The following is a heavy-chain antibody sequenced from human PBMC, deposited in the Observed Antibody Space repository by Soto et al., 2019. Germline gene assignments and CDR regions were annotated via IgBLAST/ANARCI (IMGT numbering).Heavy chain of an antibody. CDR2: IIPILGIA. J-gene: IGHJ5*02. CDR1: GGTFSSYT. V-gene: IGHV1-69*04. CDR3: ARDRGYDRNWFDP. D-gene: IGHD5-12*01. Sequence: SVKVSCKASGGTFSSYTISWVRQAPGQGLEWMGRIIPILGIANYAQKFQGRVTITADKSTSTAYMELSSLRSEDTAVYYCARDRGYDRNWFDPWGQGTLVTVSS.